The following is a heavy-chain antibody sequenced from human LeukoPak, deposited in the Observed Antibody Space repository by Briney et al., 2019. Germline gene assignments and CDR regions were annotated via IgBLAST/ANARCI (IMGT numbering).Heavy chain of an antibody. CDR1: GGSIGSGGYY. J-gene: IGHJ2*01. D-gene: IGHD2-15*01. V-gene: IGHV4-31*03. CDR3: ARDRVVAATYWYFDL. Sequence: PSETLSLTCTVSGGSIGSGGYYWSWIRQHPGKGLEWIGYIYYSGSTYYNPSLKSRVTISVDTSKNQFSLKLSSVTAADTAVYYCARDRVVAATYWYFDLWGRGTLVTVSS. CDR2: IYYSGST.